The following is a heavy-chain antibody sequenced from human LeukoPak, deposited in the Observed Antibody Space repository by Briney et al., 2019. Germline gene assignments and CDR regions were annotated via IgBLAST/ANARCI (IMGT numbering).Heavy chain of an antibody. CDR2: ISYDGSNK. Sequence: PGRSLRLSCAASGFTFSSYAMHWVRQAPGKGLEWVAVISYDGSNKYYADSVKGRFTISGDNSKNTLYLQMNSLRAEDTAVYYCARGYFDYWGQGTLVTVSS. CDR3: ARGYFDY. V-gene: IGHV3-30-3*01. CDR1: GFTFSSYA. J-gene: IGHJ4*02.